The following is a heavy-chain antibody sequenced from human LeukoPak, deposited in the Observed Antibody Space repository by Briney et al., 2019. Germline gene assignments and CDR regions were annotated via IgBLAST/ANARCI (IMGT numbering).Heavy chain of an antibody. V-gene: IGHV1-8*01. Sequence: PRASVKVSCKASGYTFTSYDINWVRQATGQGLEWMGWTNPNSGNTGYAQKFQGRVTMTRNTSISTAYMELSSLRSEDTAVYYCARRLPAYYYYYYGMDVWGQGTTVTVSS. CDR2: TNPNSGNT. CDR1: GYTFTSYD. J-gene: IGHJ6*02. D-gene: IGHD4-11*01. CDR3: ARRLPAYYYYYYGMDV.